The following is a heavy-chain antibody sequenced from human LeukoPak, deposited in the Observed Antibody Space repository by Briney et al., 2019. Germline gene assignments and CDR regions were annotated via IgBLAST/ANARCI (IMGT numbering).Heavy chain of an antibody. CDR3: ARDEIAVAGTVVSKFDP. CDR2: INHSGST. CDR1: GGSFSGYY. V-gene: IGHV4-34*01. Sequence: PSETLSLTCAAYGGSFSGYYWSWIRQPPGKGLEWIGEINHSGSTNYNPSLKSRVTISVDTSKNQFSLKLSSVTAADTAVYYCARDEIAVAGTVVSKFDPWGQGTLVTVSS. J-gene: IGHJ5*02. D-gene: IGHD6-19*01.